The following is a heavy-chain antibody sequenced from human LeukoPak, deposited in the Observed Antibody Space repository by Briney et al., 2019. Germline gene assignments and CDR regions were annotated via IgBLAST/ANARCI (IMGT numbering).Heavy chain of an antibody. J-gene: IGHJ4*02. CDR1: GGTFSSYA. CDR2: IIPIFGTA. D-gene: IGHD1-26*01. CDR3: ARDQRWELLGDFDY. V-gene: IGHV1-69*05. Sequence: SVKVSCKASGGTFSSYAISWVRQAPGQGLEWMGGIIPIFGTANYAQKFQGRVTITTDESTSTAYMELSSLRSEDTAVYYCARDQRWELLGDFDYWGQGTLVTVSS.